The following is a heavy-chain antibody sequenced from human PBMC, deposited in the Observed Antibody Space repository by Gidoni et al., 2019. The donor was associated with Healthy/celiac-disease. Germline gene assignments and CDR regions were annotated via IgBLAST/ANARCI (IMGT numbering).Heavy chain of an antibody. CDR1: GGSFSGYY. CDR3: ARSRWSSSGLSLFDY. Sequence: QVQLQQWGAGLLQPSETLSLTCAAYGGSFSGYYWSWIRQPPGKGLEWIGEINHSGSTNYNPSLKSRVTISVDTSKNQFSLKLSSVTAADTAVYYCARSRWSSSGLSLFDYWGQGTLVTVSS. V-gene: IGHV4-34*01. CDR2: INHSGST. J-gene: IGHJ4*02. D-gene: IGHD6-6*01.